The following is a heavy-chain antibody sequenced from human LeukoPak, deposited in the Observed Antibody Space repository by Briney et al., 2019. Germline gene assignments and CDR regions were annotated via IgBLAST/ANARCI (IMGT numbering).Heavy chain of an antibody. CDR1: GFTFSNAW. Sequence: PGGSETLFCAASGFTFSNAWATWVRQAPGKGLEWVGRSKSKTDGGTTDYGAPVKGRFSISRDDSKSTLYQQLNSLKTEDTAVYYCATDGYCSGGSCYSYDNWGQGTLVTVSS. J-gene: IGHJ4*02. V-gene: IGHV3-15*01. CDR2: SKSKTDGGTT. D-gene: IGHD2-15*01. CDR3: ATDGYCSGGSCYSYDN.